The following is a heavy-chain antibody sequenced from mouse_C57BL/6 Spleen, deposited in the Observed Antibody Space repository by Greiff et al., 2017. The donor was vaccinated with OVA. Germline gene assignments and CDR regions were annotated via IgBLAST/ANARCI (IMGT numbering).Heavy chain of an antibody. CDR2: IHPNSGST. V-gene: IGHV1-64*01. CDR3: ARDSTVVAGDYFDY. Sequence: QVQLQQSGAELVKPGASVKLSCKASGYTFTSYWMHWVKQRPGQGLEWIGMIHPNSGSTNYNEKFKSKATLTVDKSSSTAYMQLSSLTSEDSAVYYCARDSTVVAGDYFDYWGQGTTLTVSS. CDR1: GYTFTSYW. D-gene: IGHD1-1*01. J-gene: IGHJ2*01.